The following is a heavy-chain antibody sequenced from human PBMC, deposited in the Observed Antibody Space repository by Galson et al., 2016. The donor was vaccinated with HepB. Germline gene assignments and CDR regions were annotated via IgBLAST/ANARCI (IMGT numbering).Heavy chain of an antibody. J-gene: IGHJ5*02. V-gene: IGHV5-51*01. Sequence: QSGAEVKKPGESLKISCLGSGDIFRSHWIAWARQKPGKGLEWMGLIYPGDSDTKYSPSFQGRVTISADKSLSTAYLQWSSLKASDTATYYCASQRFSGSYGWFDPWGQGTQVTVSS. CDR1: GDIFRSHW. D-gene: IGHD1-26*01. CDR2: IYPGDSDT. CDR3: ASQRFSGSYGWFDP.